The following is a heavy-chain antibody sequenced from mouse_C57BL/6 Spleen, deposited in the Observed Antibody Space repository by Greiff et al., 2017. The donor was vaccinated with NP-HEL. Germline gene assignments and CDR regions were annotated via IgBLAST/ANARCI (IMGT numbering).Heavy chain of an antibody. CDR3: VRGAPSYDYDEAWFAY. Sequence: VQLVESGGGLVQPKGSLKLSCAASGFTFNTYAMHWVRQAPGKGLEWVARIRSKSSNYATYYADSVKDRFTISRDDSQSMLYLQMNNLKTEDTAMYYGVRGAPSYDYDEAWFAYWGQGTLVTVSA. CDR2: IRSKSSNYAT. CDR1: GFTFNTYA. V-gene: IGHV10-3*01. D-gene: IGHD2-4*01. J-gene: IGHJ3*01.